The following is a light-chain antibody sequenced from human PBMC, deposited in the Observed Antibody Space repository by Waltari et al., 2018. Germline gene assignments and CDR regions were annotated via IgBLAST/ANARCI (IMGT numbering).Light chain of an antibody. CDR1: SSNIGSQY. J-gene: IGLJ3*02. V-gene: IGLV1-47*01. CDR3: ATWDDRLSGWL. CDR2: KND. Sequence: QSVLTQTPSASGTPGQRVTIPCSGSSSNIGSQYVYWYQQLPGTAPKLLIYKNDQRPSGVPDRFSGSKSGTSASLAISGLRSEDEADYYCATWDDRLSGWLFGGGTKLTAL.